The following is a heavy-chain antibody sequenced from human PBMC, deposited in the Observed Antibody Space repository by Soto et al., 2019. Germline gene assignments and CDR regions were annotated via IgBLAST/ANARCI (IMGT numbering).Heavy chain of an antibody. Sequence: QVQLVESGGGVVQPGRSLRLSCAASGFTFSSYGMHWVRQAPGKGLEWVAVIWYDGSNKYYADSVKGRFTISRDNSKNTLYLQMNSLRAEDTAVYYCARHGIAVAAWGAFDIWGQGTMVTVSS. D-gene: IGHD6-19*01. V-gene: IGHV3-33*01. CDR3: ARHGIAVAAWGAFDI. J-gene: IGHJ3*02. CDR1: GFTFSSYG. CDR2: IWYDGSNK.